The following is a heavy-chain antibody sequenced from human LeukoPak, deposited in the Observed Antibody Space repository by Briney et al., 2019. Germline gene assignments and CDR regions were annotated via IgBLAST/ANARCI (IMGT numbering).Heavy chain of an antibody. CDR3: ARVGGGTDTVYSSSWYKTNLYYYYYYMDV. J-gene: IGHJ6*03. D-gene: IGHD6-13*01. CDR2: ISAYNGNT. Sequence: GASVKVSCKASGYTFTSYGISWVRQAPGQGLEWMGWISAYNGNTNYAQKLQGRVTMTTDTSTSTAYMELRSLRSDDTAVYYCARVGGGTDTVYSSSWYKTNLYYYYYYMDVWGKGTTVTVSS. CDR1: GYTFTSYG. V-gene: IGHV1-18*01.